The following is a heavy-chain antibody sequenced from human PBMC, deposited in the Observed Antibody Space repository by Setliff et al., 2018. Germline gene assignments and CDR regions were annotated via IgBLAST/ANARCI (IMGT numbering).Heavy chain of an antibody. CDR1: GGSITSGNNY. V-gene: IGHV4-61*02. Sequence: PSETLSLTCTDSGGSITSGNNYWSWIRQPAGKGLEWIGRIYSIGSATYNPSLKGRVTISLDRSENEFSLNLTSVTAADTAVYFCAREPSPSDALDIWGQGTMVTVSS. CDR2: IYSIGSA. J-gene: IGHJ3*02. CDR3: AREPSPSDALDI.